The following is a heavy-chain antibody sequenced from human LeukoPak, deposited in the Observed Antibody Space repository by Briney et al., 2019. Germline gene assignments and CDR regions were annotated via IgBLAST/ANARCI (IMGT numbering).Heavy chain of an antibody. D-gene: IGHD2-2*01. V-gene: IGHV1-69*13. J-gene: IGHJ6*02. CDR1: GGTFSSCA. Sequence: PKASVKVSCKASGGTFSSCAISWVRQAPGQGLEWMGGIIPIFGTANYAQKFQGRVTITADESTSTAYMELSSLRSEDTAVYYCARVPHIVVVPAAPGGDYYYYYGMDVWGQGTTVTVSS. CDR2: IIPIFGTA. CDR3: ARVPHIVVVPAAPGGDYYYYYGMDV.